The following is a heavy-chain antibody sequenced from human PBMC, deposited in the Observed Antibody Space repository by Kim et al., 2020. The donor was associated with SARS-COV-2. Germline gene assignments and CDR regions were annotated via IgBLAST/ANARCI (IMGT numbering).Heavy chain of an antibody. Sequence: SETLSLTCAVYGGSFSGYYWSWIRQPPGKGLEWIGEIKHSGSTNYNPSLKSRVTISVDTSKNQFSLKLSSVTAADTAVYYCARGGVRETGVAFDIWGQGTMVTVSS. CDR3: ARGGVRETGVAFDI. D-gene: IGHD2-2*01. CDR2: IKHSGST. J-gene: IGHJ3*02. CDR1: GGSFSGYY. V-gene: IGHV4-34*01.